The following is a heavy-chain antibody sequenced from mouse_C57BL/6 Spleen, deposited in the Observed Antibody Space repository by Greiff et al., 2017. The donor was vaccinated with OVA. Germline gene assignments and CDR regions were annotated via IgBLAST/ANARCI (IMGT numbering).Heavy chain of an antibody. CDR1: GYTFTSYW. CDR2: IYPGSGST. D-gene: IGHD1-1*01. J-gene: IGHJ2*01. Sequence: QVQLQQPGAELVKPGASVKMSCKASGYTFTSYWITWVKQRPGQGLEWIGDIYPGSGSTNYNDKFKSKATLTVDTSSSTAYMQLTILTSEDSAVYYCARVGYYGSSYRGYFDYWGQGTTLTVSS. V-gene: IGHV1-55*01. CDR3: ARVGYYGSSYRGYFDY.